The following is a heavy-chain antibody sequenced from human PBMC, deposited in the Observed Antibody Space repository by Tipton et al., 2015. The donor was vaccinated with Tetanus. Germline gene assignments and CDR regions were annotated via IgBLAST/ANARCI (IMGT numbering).Heavy chain of an antibody. D-gene: IGHD2-21*01. CDR3: ARRGDNWYFDL. CDR2: IYYSGST. V-gene: IGHV4-31*03. J-gene: IGHJ2*01. CDR1: GGSISSGGYY. Sequence: TLSLTCTVSGGSISSGGYYWSWIRQHPGKGLEWIGDIYYSGSTYYNPSLKSRVTISVDTSKNQFSLKLNSVTAADTAVYYCARRGDNWYFDLWGRGTLVTVSS.